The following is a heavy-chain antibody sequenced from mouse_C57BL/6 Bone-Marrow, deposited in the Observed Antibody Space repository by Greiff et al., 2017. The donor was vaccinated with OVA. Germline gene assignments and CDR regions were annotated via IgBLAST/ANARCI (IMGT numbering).Heavy chain of an antibody. CDR2: ISNGGGST. CDR1: GFTFSDYY. CDR3: ARLYYDRAMDY. D-gene: IGHD2-4*01. J-gene: IGHJ4*01. Sequence: EVKLVESGGGLVQPGGSLKLSCAASGFTFSDYYMYWVRQTPEKRLEWVGYISNGGGSTYSPDTVKGRFTISRDNAKINLYLQMSRLKSEDTAMYYCARLYYDRAMDYWGQGTSVTVSS. V-gene: IGHV5-12*01.